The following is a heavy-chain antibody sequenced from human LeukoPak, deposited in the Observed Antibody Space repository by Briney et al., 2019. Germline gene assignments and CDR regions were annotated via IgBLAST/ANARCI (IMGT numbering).Heavy chain of an antibody. CDR1: GDSVSSNSAA. V-gene: IGHV6-1*01. CDR2: IYYRSKWKN. D-gene: IGHD1-14*01. CDR3: VRDEPGPDTNFDY. J-gene: IGHJ4*02. Sequence: SQTLSLTCAISGDSVSSNSAAWNWIRQSPSRGLEWLGRIYYRSKWKNDYAVSVKSRISVNADTSKNQFSLQLNSVSPEDTAVYYRVRDEPGPDTNFDYWGQGILVTVSS.